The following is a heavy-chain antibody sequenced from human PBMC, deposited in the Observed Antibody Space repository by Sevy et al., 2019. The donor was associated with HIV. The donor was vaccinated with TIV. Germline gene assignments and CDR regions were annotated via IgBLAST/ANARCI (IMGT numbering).Heavy chain of an antibody. CDR2: IAYDGSNK. CDR1: GFTFSSYG. CDR3: ARAPARITIFGVVIIAPGGMDL. V-gene: IGHV3-33*01. J-gene: IGHJ6*02. D-gene: IGHD3-3*01. Sequence: GGSLRLSCAASGFTFSSYGMHWVRQAPGKELEWVALIAYDGSNKYYEDSVKGRFTISRDNSKNTLYLQMNNLRVEDTAVYYFARAPARITIFGVVIIAPGGMDLWGQGTTVTVSS.